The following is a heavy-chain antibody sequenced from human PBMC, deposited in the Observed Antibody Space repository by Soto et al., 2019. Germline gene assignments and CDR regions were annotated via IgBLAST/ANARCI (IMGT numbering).Heavy chain of an antibody. CDR2: ISYDGSLQ. Sequence: QAQLVESGGGVVQPGRSLRLSCAASGFTFSSYGMHWARQAPGTGLEWVAVISYDGSLQHYADSVKGRFTISRDNSKNTLILQMSSLRAEETAVYYWATDRRFGHASVPYSWGAGSLVSVSS. CDR3: ATDRRFGHASVPYS. V-gene: IGHV3-30*03. CDR1: GFTFSSYG. D-gene: IGHD3-16*01. J-gene: IGHJ4*02.